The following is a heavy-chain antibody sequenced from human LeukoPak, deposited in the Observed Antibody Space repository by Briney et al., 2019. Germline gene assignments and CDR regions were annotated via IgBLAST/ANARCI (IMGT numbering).Heavy chain of an antibody. Sequence: GGSLRLSCAASGFTFSSYWMSWVRQAPGKGLEWVANIKQDGSEKYYVDSVKGRFTISRDNSKNTLYLQMNSLRAEDTAVYYCAKDATPLGTTGKVSYYYYYMDVWGKGTTVTVSS. D-gene: IGHD1-1*01. CDR1: GFTFSSYW. CDR3: AKDATPLGTTGKVSYYYYYMDV. J-gene: IGHJ6*03. V-gene: IGHV3-7*03. CDR2: IKQDGSEK.